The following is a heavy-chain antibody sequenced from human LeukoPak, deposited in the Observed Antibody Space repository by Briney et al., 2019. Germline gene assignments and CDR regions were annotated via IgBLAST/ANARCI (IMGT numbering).Heavy chain of an antibody. CDR3: ARDLAPGSCDY. V-gene: IGHV3-30*02. CDR1: GFSFSSSG. CDR2: IWFDGSNK. Sequence: GGSLRLSCAASGFSFSSSGMHWFRQAPGKGLEWVTYIWFDGSNKNYLDSVKGRFTVSRDNSRNTLYLQMNSLRSEDTAVYYCARDLAPGSCDYWGQGTLVTVSP. J-gene: IGHJ4*02.